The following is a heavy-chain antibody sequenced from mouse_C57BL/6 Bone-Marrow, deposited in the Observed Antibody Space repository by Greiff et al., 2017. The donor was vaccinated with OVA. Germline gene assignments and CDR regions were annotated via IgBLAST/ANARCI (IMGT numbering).Heavy chain of an antibody. CDR2: ISSGGDYI. CDR3: PRLLHAMHY. Sequence: EVKLMESGEGLVKPGGSLKLPCAAPGFTFRSYAMSWFRQTPEKRLEWVAYISSGGDYIYYADTVKGRFTISRDNARNTLYLQMSSLKSEDTAMYYCPRLLHAMHYWGQAASVTASS. J-gene: IGHJ4*01. CDR1: GFTFRSYA. V-gene: IGHV5-9-1*02. D-gene: IGHD1-2*01.